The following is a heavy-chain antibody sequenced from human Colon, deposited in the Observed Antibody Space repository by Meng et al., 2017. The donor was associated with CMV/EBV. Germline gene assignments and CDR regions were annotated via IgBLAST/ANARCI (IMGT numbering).Heavy chain of an antibody. CDR1: GFTFSDYY. CDR2: ISGSGGST. Sequence: GESLKISCAASGFTFSDYYMSWVRQAPGKGLEWVSAISGSGGSTYYADSVKGRFTISRDNSKNTLYLQMNSLRAEDTAVYYCAKAPSWYDYWGQGTLVTVSS. D-gene: IGHD6-13*01. CDR3: AKAPSWYDY. J-gene: IGHJ4*02. V-gene: IGHV3-23*01.